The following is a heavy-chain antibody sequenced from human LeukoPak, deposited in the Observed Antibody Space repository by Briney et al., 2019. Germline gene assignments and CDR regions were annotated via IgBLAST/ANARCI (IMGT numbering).Heavy chain of an antibody. J-gene: IGHJ4*02. CDR2: IIPIFGIA. D-gene: IGHD5-24*01. V-gene: IGHV1-69*04. CDR3: ASSSGSRDGYNWGFFDY. Sequence: SSVKVSCKASGGTFSSYAISWVRQAPGQGLEWMGRIIPIFGIANYAQKFHGRVTITADKSTSTAYMELSSLRSEDTAVYYCASSSGSRDGYNWGFFDYWGQGTLVTVPS. CDR1: GGTFSSYA.